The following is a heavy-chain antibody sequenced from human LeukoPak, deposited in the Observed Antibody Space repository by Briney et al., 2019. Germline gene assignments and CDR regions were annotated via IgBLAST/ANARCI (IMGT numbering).Heavy chain of an antibody. Sequence: ETLSLTCAVYGGSFSGYYWSWIRQPPGKGLEWVSAIGGSGDSTYYAEYVRGRFTISRDNSKKTLYLQMNSLRAEDTAVYYCAKADRGWGVITKDWGQGTLSPSPQ. V-gene: IGHV3-23*01. D-gene: IGHD3-10*01. CDR1: GGSFSGYY. CDR2: IGGSGDST. J-gene: IGHJ4*02. CDR3: AKADRGWGVITKD.